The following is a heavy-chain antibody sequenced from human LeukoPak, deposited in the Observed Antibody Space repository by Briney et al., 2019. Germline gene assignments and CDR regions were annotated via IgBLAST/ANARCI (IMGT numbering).Heavy chain of an antibody. D-gene: IGHD4-17*01. CDR3: VRDDYGDYTRRFNP. V-gene: IGHV4-39*07. Sequence: PSETLSLTCTVSGGSISSIRYYWGWIRQPPGKGLDWIASISSSGSSYYNPSLKSRVTISVDTSKNQVSLQLSSVTAADTAVYYCVRDDYGDYTRRFNPWGQGTLVTVSS. J-gene: IGHJ5*02. CDR2: ISSSGSS. CDR1: GGSISSIRYY.